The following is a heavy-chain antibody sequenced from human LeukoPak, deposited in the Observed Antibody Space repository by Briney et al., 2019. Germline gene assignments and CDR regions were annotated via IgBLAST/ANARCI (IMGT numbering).Heavy chain of an antibody. CDR3: ARDSDGYNIFDY. CDR1: GGSISSYY. J-gene: IGHJ4*02. Sequence: SETLSLTCTVSGGSISSYYWSWIRQPPGKGLEWIGYIYYSGSTNYNPSLKSRVTISVDTSKNQFSLKLSSVTAADTAVYYCARDSDGYNIFDYWGQGTLVTVSS. CDR2: IYYSGST. D-gene: IGHD5-24*01. V-gene: IGHV4-59*01.